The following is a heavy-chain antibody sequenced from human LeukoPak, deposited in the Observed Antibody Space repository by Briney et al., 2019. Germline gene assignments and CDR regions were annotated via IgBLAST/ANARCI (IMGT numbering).Heavy chain of an antibody. CDR2: IKHDGSEK. Sequence: GGSLRLSCAASGFTFSSYWMSWVRQAPGKGLEWVANIKHDGSEKYYVDSVKGRFTISRDNAKNSLYLQMNSLRAEDTAVYYCARDTKKPYSSGWYGALFDYWGQGTLVTVSS. V-gene: IGHV3-7*01. CDR3: ARDTKKPYSSGWYGALFDY. D-gene: IGHD6-19*01. CDR1: GFTFSSYW. J-gene: IGHJ4*02.